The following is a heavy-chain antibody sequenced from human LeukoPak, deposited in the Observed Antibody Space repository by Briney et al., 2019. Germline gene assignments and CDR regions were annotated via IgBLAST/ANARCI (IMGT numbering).Heavy chain of an antibody. CDR1: GGSMSPYY. J-gene: IGHJ4*02. D-gene: IGHD3-3*01. V-gene: IGHV4-59*01. Sequence: PSETLSLTCTVSGGSMSPYYWSWIRQPPGKGLEWIGYIYYSGSTNYNPSLKSRVTISVDTSKNQFSLKLSSVTAADTAVYYCARVRRTIFGAVTLDYWGQGTLVTVSS. CDR3: ARVRRTIFGAVTLDY. CDR2: IYYSGST.